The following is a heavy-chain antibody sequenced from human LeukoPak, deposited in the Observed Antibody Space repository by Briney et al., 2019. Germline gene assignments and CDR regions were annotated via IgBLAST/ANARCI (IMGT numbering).Heavy chain of an antibody. J-gene: IGHJ6*02. CDR2: ISWNSGSI. V-gene: IGHV3-9*01. CDR3: AKDYGMDV. Sequence: GGSLRLSCAASGFTFDDYATHWVRQAPGKGLEWVSGISWNSGSIGYADSVKGRFTISRDNAKNSLYLQMNSLRAEDTALYYCAKDYGMDVWGQGTTVTVSS. CDR1: GFTFDDYA.